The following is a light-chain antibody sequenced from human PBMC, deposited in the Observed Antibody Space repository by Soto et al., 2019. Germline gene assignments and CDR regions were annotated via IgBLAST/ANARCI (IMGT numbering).Light chain of an antibody. CDR1: QSVSSSY. Sequence: EIVLTQSPGTLSLSPGERATLSCRARQSVSSSYLAWYQQKPGQAPRLLIYGASSRATGIPDRFSGSGSGTDFTLTISRLEPEDFAVYYCQQYGSSPYTFGHGTKLEI. CDR3: QQYGSSPYT. J-gene: IGKJ2*01. CDR2: GAS. V-gene: IGKV3-20*01.